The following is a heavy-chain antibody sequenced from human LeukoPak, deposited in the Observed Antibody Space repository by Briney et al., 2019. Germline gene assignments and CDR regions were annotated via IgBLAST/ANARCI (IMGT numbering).Heavy chain of an antibody. CDR2: IKHIGPTT. Sequence: GGSLRLSCAASGFTFNDYYMTWIRQAPGKGLEWVSTIKHIGPTTYYADSVKGRFTISRDNAKNSLFLQMSSLRADDTAIYYCARGDPYSYGHDYWGQGTLVTVSS. D-gene: IGHD5-18*01. V-gene: IGHV3-11*04. CDR1: GFTFNDYY. CDR3: ARGDPYSYGHDY. J-gene: IGHJ4*02.